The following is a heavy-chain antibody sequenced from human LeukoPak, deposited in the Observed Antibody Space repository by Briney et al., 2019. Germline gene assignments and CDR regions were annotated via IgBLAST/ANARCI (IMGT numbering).Heavy chain of an antibody. CDR2: IYPGDSDT. V-gene: IGHV5-51*01. CDR3: ARQYDFWSGLFDY. J-gene: IGHJ4*02. CDR1: GSIFTSYW. Sequence: GESLQISCKGSGSIFTSYWIGWVRQLPGKGLEWMGIIYPGDSDTRYSPSFQGQVTISADKSISTAYLQWSSLKASDTAMYYCARQYDFWSGLFDYWGQGTLVTVSS. D-gene: IGHD3-3*01.